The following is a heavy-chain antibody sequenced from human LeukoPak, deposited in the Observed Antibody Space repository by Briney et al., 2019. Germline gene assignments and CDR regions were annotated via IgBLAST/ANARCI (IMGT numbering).Heavy chain of an antibody. V-gene: IGHV1-69*13. CDR2: IIPIFGTA. CDR1: GYTFTSYA. J-gene: IGHJ4*02. CDR3: AVVVVPAARHYFDY. D-gene: IGHD2-2*01. Sequence: GASVKVSCKASGYTFTSYAISWVRQAPGQGLEWMGGIIPIFGTANYAQKFQGRVTITADESTSTAYMELSSLRSEDTAVCYCAVVVVPAARHYFDYWGQGTLVTVSS.